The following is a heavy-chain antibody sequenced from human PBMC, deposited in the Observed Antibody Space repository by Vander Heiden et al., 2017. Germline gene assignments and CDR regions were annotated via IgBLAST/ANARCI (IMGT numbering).Heavy chain of an antibody. CDR1: GSRFTSYW. D-gene: IGHD6-6*01. CDR3: ALEYSSSHGIDY. CDR2: IYPSDSDT. J-gene: IGHJ4*02. V-gene: IGHV5-51*01. Sequence: EVQLVQSGAEVTKPGESLKISCRGSGSRFTSYWIVWLRQMPGNGLEWMAIIYPSDSDTRDSPSFQGQVTISADKSISTAYLQWSSLEASDTAIYYCALEYSSSHGIDYWGQGTLVTVSS.